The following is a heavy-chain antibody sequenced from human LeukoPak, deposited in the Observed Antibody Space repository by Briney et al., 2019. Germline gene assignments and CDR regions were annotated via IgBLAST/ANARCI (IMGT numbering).Heavy chain of an antibody. CDR2: ISAYNGNT. D-gene: IGHD6-6*01. V-gene: IGHV1-18*01. J-gene: IGHJ3*02. CDR1: GYTFTSYG. Sequence: ASVKVSCKASGYTFTSYGISWVRQAPGQGLEWMGWISAYNGNTNYAQKLQGRVTMTTDTSTSTAYMELRSLRSDDTAVYCCAREFPQWRYSSSSFDIWGQGTMVTVSS. CDR3: AREFPQWRYSSSSFDI.